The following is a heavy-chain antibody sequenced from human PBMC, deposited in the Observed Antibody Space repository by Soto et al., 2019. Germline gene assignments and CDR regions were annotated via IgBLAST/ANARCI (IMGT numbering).Heavy chain of an antibody. CDR3: VRSGSRDEALRYGMDV. Sequence: PSETLSLTCTVSGGSISSYYWSWIRQPPGKGLEWIGYIYYSGSTNYNPSLKSRVTISVDTSKNQFSLKLSSVTAADTAVYYCVRSGSRDEALRYGMDVWGQGTTVTVSS. V-gene: IGHV4-59*01. CDR1: GGSISSYY. J-gene: IGHJ6*02. CDR2: IYYSGST. D-gene: IGHD3-10*01.